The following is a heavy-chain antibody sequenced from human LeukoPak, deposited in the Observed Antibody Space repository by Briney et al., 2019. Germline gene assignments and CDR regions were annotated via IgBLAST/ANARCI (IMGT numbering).Heavy chain of an antibody. D-gene: IGHD3-9*01. CDR2: IYYSGST. Sequence: PSETLSLTCTVSGGSISSGGYYWGWIRQPPGKGLEWIGSIYYSGSTYYNPSLKSRVTISVDTSKNQFSLKLSSVTAADTAVYYCARPISAGYPPTRWFDPWGQGTLVTVSS. V-gene: IGHV4-39*01. CDR3: ARPISAGYPPTRWFDP. CDR1: GGSISSGGYY. J-gene: IGHJ5*02.